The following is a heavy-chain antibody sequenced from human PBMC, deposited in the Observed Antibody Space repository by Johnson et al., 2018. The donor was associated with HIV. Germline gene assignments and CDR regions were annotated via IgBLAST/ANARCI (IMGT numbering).Heavy chain of an antibody. CDR1: GFTFTFYW. Sequence: VQLVESGGGVVQPGGSLRLSCEVSGFTFTFYWMSWVRQSPGKGLEWVANIKQDGSNKYYADSVKGRFPISRDNSKNTLYLQMNSLRPEDTAVYYCARDAYYGSGSYSQRNTFDVWGQGTMVAVSS. V-gene: IGHV3-7*01. CDR2: IKQDGSNK. CDR3: ARDAYYGSGSYSQRNTFDV. J-gene: IGHJ3*01. D-gene: IGHD3-10*01.